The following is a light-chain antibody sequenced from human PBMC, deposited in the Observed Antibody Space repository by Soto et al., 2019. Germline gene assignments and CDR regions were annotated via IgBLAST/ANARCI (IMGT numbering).Light chain of an antibody. CDR2: WAS. CDR3: QQYYSSPRT. V-gene: IGKV4-1*01. CDR1: QSVLYSSNNKNY. Sequence: DIVMTQSPDSLAVSLGERATINCKSSQSVLYSSNNKNYLAWYQQKPGQPPKLLIYWASTRESGVPDRFSGSGSGSDFTLTIRSLQAEDVAVYYCQQYYSSPRTFGQGTKVEIK. J-gene: IGKJ1*01.